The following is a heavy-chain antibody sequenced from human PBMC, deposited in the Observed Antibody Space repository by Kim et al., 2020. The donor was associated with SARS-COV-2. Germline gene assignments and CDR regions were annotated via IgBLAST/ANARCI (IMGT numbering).Heavy chain of an antibody. CDR1: GGSFSGYY. Sequence: SETLSLTCAVYGGSFSGYYWSWIRQPPGKGLEWIGEINHSGSTNYNPSLKSRVTISVDTSKNQFSLKLSSVTAADTAVYYCARGRGLRYFDWLSHGSNWFDPWGQGTLVTVSS. J-gene: IGHJ5*02. D-gene: IGHD3-9*01. CDR3: ARGRGLRYFDWLSHGSNWFDP. V-gene: IGHV4-34*01. CDR2: INHSGST.